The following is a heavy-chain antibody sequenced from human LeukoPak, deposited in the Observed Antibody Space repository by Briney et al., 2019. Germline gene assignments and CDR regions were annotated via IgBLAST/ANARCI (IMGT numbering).Heavy chain of an antibody. D-gene: IGHD2-2*01. CDR1: GFTFSSYG. CDR3: AKDGVPSGSYQYYYYYYYMDV. CDR2: ISYDGSNK. J-gene: IGHJ6*03. Sequence: GGSLRLSCAASGFTFSSYGMHWVRQAPGKGLEWVAVISYDGSNKYYADSVKGRFTISRDNSKNTLYLQMNSLRAEDTAVYYCAKDGVPSGSYQYYYYYYYMDVWGKGTTVTVSS. V-gene: IGHV3-30*18.